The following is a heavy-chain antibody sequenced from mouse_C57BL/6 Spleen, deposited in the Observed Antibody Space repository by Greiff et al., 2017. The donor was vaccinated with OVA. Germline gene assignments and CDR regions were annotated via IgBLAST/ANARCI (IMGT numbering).Heavy chain of an antibody. V-gene: IGHV1-61*01. D-gene: IGHD1-1*01. Sequence: QVQLKQPGAELVRPGSSVKLSCKASGYTFTSYWMDWVKQRPGQGLEWIGNIYPSDSETHYNQKFKDKATLTVDKSSSTAYMQLSSLTSEDSAVYYCARGGYGSSYYYAMDYWGQGTSVTVSS. J-gene: IGHJ4*01. CDR2: IYPSDSET. CDR1: GYTFTSYW. CDR3: ARGGYGSSYYYAMDY.